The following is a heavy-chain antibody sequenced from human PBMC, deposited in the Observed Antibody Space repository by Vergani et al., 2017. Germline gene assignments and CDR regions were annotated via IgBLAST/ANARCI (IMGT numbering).Heavy chain of an antibody. D-gene: IGHD3-3*01. J-gene: IGHJ6*02. Sequence: QMQLVQSGAEVKKPGASVKVSCRASGYSFSSYDISWVRQAPGQGLEWMGGISAYSGETRYARSLQGRVTMTTDASTNTAYMSLRSLRSDDTAIYYCSRGGFYTSRNDFKFYGLGVWGQGTTVTVTS. CDR2: ISAYSGET. CDR3: SRGGFYTSRNDFKFYGLGV. CDR1: GYSFSSYD. V-gene: IGHV1-18*01.